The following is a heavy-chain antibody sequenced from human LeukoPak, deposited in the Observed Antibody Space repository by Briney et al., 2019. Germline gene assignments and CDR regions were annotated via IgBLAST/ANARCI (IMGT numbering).Heavy chain of an antibody. V-gene: IGHV3-48*03. CDR2: ISSSGSTI. Sequence: TGGSLRLSCAASGFTFSSYEMDWVRQAPGKGLEWVSYISSSGSTIYYADSVKGRFTISRDNAKNSLYLQMNRLRAEDTAVYYCAGARFTRYYYYYMDVWGKGTTVTISS. CDR3: AGARFTRYYYYYMDV. CDR1: GFTFSSYE. J-gene: IGHJ6*03. D-gene: IGHD2-2*01.